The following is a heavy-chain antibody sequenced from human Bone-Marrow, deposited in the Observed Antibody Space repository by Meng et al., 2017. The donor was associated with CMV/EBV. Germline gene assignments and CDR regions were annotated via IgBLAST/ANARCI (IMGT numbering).Heavy chain of an antibody. CDR1: GGSIKNYY. CDR3: ARDPGDHDFDY. D-gene: IGHD4-17*01. Sequence: GSLRLSCTVSGGSIKNYYWTWIRQPPGKGLEWIGYVYFSGTTNYNPSLKSRVTISADTSKNQFSLKLRSVTAADTAVYYCARDPGDHDFDYWGRGTLVTVSS. J-gene: IGHJ4*02. V-gene: IGHV4-59*12. CDR2: VYFSGTT.